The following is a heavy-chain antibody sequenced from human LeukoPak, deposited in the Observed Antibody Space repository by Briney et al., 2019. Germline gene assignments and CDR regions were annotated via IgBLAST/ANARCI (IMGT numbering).Heavy chain of an antibody. Sequence: GGSLRLSCAAAGFTFSNYAMSWVRQAPGKGLEWVSAISGSGGSTYYADSVKGRFTISRDNSKNTLYLQMNSLRAEDTAVYYCAKDHRPHVDTAMVPDYWGQGTLVTVSS. J-gene: IGHJ4*02. CDR1: GFTFSNYA. V-gene: IGHV3-23*01. CDR3: AKDHRPHVDTAMVPDY. D-gene: IGHD5-18*01. CDR2: ISGSGGST.